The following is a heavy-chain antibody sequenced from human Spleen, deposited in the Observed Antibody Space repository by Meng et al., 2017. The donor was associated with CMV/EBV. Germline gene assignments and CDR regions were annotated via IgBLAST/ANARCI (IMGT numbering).Heavy chain of an antibody. D-gene: IGHD3-22*01. Sequence: GESLKISCAASGFTFSTYVMHWVRQAPGKGLEWVAVIWYDGSNEYYADSAKGRFTISRDNSKNTIYLQMNSLRAEDTAVYYCARDRYYDSTGYYSYYYYGMDVWGQGTRSPS. CDR3: ARDRYYDSTGYYSYYYYGMDV. V-gene: IGHV3-33*01. CDR1: GFTFSTYV. J-gene: IGHJ6*02. CDR2: IWYDGSNE.